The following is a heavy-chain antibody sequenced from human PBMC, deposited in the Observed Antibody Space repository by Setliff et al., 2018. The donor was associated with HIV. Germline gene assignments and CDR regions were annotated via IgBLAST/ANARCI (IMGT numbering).Heavy chain of an antibody. CDR3: TRDGPGRARADYYGMDV. J-gene: IGHJ6*02. CDR1: GFIFSDYY. CDR2: ISGSGEAT. Sequence: PGGSLRLSCAASGFIFSDYYMNWIRQAPGKGLEWVSYISGSGEATDFAGSVKGRFTTSRDNAKNSLYLQMNSLSAEDTAVYYCTRDGPGRARADYYGMDVWGQGTTVTVSS. V-gene: IGHV3-11*04.